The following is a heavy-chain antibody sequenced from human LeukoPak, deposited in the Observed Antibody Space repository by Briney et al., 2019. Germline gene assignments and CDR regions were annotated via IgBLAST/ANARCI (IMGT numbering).Heavy chain of an antibody. D-gene: IGHD2-2*01. CDR2: ISYDGSNK. CDR3: ARVGCSSTSCYRSWFDP. CDR1: GFTFSSYA. V-gene: IGHV3-30*14. Sequence: GGSLRLSCAASGFTFSSYAMHWVRQAPGKGLEWVAVISYDGSNKYYADSVKGRFTISRDNSKNTLYLQMNSLRAEDTAVYYCARVGCSSTSCYRSWFDPWGQGTLVTVSS. J-gene: IGHJ5*02.